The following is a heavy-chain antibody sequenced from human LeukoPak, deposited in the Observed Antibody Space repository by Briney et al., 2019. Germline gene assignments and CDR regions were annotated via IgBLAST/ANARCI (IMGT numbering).Heavy chain of an antibody. D-gene: IGHD3-3*01. CDR2: IYPSGNT. V-gene: IGHV4-61*02. J-gene: IGHJ4*02. Sequence: PSETLSLTCTVSGDSISSSRHYWSWIRQPAGKGLEWIGRIYPSGNTNYNPSLKSRVTISLDTSKNQFSLNLRSVTAADTAVYYCARDGVVTMELDYWGQGTPVTVSS. CDR3: ARDGVVTMELDY. CDR1: GDSISSSRHY.